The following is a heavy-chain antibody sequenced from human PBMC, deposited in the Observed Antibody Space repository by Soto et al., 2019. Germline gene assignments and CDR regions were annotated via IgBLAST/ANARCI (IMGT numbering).Heavy chain of an antibody. D-gene: IGHD2-21*01. CDR1: GDSVSSNSAA. CDR3: ARGGQGFTVFRMDV. CDR2: TYXXXXXXX. J-gene: IGHJ6*02. Sequence: SQTLSLTCAISGDSVSSNSAAWNWIRQSPSRGLEWLGRTYXXXXXXXXXAVSVKSRITINPDTSKNQFSLQLNSVTPEDTAVYYCARGGQGFTVFRMDVWGQGTTVTVSS. V-gene: IGHV6-1*01.